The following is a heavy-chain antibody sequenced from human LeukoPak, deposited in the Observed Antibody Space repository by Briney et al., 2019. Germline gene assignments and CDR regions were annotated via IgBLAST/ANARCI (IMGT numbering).Heavy chain of an antibody. CDR3: TTDGAYGGTFFDY. CDR2: IKSKTDGGTT. CDR1: GFTFSNAW. J-gene: IGHJ4*02. D-gene: IGHD4-23*01. V-gene: IGHV3-15*01. Sequence: GGSLRLSCAASGFTFSNAWMSWVRQAPGKGLEWVGRIKSKTDGGTTDYAAPVKGRFTISRDDSKNTLYLQMNSLKTEDTAVYYCTTDGAYGGTFFDYWGQGTLVIISS.